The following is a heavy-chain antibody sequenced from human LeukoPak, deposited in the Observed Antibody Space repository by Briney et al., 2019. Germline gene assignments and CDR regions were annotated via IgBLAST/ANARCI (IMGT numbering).Heavy chain of an antibody. Sequence: GGSLRLSCAASGFTVSSYWMSWVRQAPGKGLEWVANIKQDGSEKYYVDSVKGRFTISRDNAKNSLYLQMNSLRAEDTAVYYCARGSIAAAAIRTWGQGTLVTVSS. J-gene: IGHJ5*02. V-gene: IGHV3-7*01. CDR2: IKQDGSEK. CDR1: GFTVSSYW. D-gene: IGHD6-13*01. CDR3: ARGSIAAAAIRT.